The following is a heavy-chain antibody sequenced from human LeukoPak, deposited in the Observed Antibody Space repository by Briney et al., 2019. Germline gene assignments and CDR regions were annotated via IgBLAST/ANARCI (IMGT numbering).Heavy chain of an antibody. D-gene: IGHD1-26*01. V-gene: IGHV3-74*01. CDR1: GNYW. CDR2: INSDGSWT. J-gene: IGHJ4*02. CDR3: AKDQRWESPHYLDS. Sequence: GGSLRLSCAASGNYWMHWVRQVPGKGLVWVSHINSDGSWTSYADSVKGRFTISKDNAKNTVYLQMNSLRDEDTAVYYCAKDQRWESPHYLDSWGQGTLVTVSS.